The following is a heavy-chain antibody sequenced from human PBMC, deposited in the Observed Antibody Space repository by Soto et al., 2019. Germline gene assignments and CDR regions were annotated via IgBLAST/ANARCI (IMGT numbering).Heavy chain of an antibody. D-gene: IGHD2-15*01. J-gene: IGHJ6*02. CDR1: GFNVHSYT. CDR2: ISSSGYI. V-gene: IGHV3-21*01. CDR3: ARDCSGGSCYPGMDV. Sequence: XGSLRLSCAASGFNVHSYTINWVRQAPGKRLEWLSSISSSGYIFSTDSVRGRFTISRDNAKNSVYLQINSLRAEDTAGYFCARDCSGGSCYPGMDVWGQGTTVTVSS.